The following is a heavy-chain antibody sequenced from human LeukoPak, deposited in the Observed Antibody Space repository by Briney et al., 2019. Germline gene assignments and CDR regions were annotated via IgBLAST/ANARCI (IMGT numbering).Heavy chain of an antibody. CDR2: ISYDGNNK. CDR1: GFTFNNYA. V-gene: IGHV3-30*04. D-gene: IGHD3-9*01. CDR3: ARDRDRDIIGDGMDV. Sequence: GRSLRLSCAASGFTFNNYAMYWVRQAPLKGLEWVAVISYDGNNKYSADSVNARFTISRDNSKNTLYLQMSSLRTKDTAVYYCARDRDRDIIGDGMDVWGKGTTVTVSS. J-gene: IGHJ6*04.